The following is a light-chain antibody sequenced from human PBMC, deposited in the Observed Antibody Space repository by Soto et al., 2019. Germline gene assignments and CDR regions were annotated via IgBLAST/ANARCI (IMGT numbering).Light chain of an antibody. J-gene: IGLJ2*01. CDR1: SSDVGGYNY. CDR3: SSYTSSIVV. CDR2: DVS. V-gene: IGLV2-14*01. Sequence: QSALTQPASVSGSPGPSITISCTGTSSDVGGYNYVSWYQQHPGKAPKLMIYDVSNRPSGVSNRFSGSKSGNTASLTISGLQAEDEADYYCSSYTSSIVVFGGGTKLTVL.